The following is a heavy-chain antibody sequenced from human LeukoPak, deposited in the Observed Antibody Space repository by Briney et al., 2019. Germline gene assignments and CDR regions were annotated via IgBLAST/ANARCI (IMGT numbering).Heavy chain of an antibody. CDR3: AKDRTTVVTPKGYYFDS. J-gene: IGHJ4*02. CDR2: ISTTGGST. V-gene: IGHV3-23*01. Sequence: GGSLRLSCAASGFGFNNYAMSWVRQAPGKGLEWVSAISTTGGSTYYADSVKGRFTVSRDNSKNTLSLQMDSLRVEDTALYYCAKDRTTVVTPKGYYFDSWGQGTLVTVSS. D-gene: IGHD4-23*01. CDR1: GFGFNNYA.